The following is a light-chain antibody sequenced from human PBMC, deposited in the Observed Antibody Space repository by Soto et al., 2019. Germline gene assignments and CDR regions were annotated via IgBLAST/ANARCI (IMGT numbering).Light chain of an antibody. CDR2: NTN. J-gene: IGLJ2*01. CDR1: SDSVSASHF. CDR3: TSFTTSSSLV. V-gene: IGLV8-61*01. Sequence: QTVVTQEPSFSVSPGGTVTLTCGLSSDSVSASHFPSWYQQTPGQAPRTLIYNTNTRSSGVPDRFSGSKSGNTASLTISGLQADDEADYYCTSFTTSSSLVFGGGTKLTVL.